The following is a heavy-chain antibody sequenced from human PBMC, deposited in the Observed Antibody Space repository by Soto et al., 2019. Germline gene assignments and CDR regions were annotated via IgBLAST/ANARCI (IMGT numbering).Heavy chain of an antibody. Sequence: SETLSLTCAVSGGSVSSRDHYWGWVRQAPGKGLEWIGSIHYIGDSYDNRSLKSRVTISVDTSNNHFSLRLRSVTAADTAVYYCARTHVDTAMVIWWLDPWAQGTLVTVS. D-gene: IGHD5-18*01. CDR2: IHYIGDS. CDR3: ARTHVDTAMVIWWLDP. V-gene: IGHV4-39*02. J-gene: IGHJ5*02. CDR1: GGSVSSRDHY.